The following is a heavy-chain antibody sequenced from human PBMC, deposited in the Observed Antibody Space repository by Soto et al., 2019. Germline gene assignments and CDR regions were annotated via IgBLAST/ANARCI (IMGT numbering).Heavy chain of an antibody. J-gene: IGHJ6*02. V-gene: IGHV3-30*18. D-gene: IGHD4-17*01. CDR2: ISYDGSNK. Sequence: GSLRLSCAASGFTFSSFGMHWVRQAPGKGLEWVAVISYDGSNKYYADSVKGRFTISRDNSKNTLYLQMNSLRAEDTAVYYCAKDKTSTVTTYYYYYGMDVWGQGTTVTVSS. CDR3: AKDKTSTVTTYYYYYGMDV. CDR1: GFTFSSFG.